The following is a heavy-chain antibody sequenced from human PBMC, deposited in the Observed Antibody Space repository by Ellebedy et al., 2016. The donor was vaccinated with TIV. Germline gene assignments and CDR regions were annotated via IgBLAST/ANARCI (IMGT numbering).Heavy chain of an antibody. CDR1: GYIFTNYG. J-gene: IGHJ6*02. Sequence: ASVKVSCKSSGYIFTNYGISWLRQAPGQGLEWMGRLTTHNGLTNYSPDFAGRVTLTMDTSTSTVYMTLRRLTSDDTAVYYCARAVEVQGDYGMDVWGQGTTVTVSS. V-gene: IGHV1-18*04. CDR3: ARAVEVQGDYGMDV. CDR2: LTTHNGLT. D-gene: IGHD2-15*01.